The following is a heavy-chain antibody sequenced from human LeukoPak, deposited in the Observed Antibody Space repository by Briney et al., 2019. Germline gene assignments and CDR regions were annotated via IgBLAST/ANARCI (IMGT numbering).Heavy chain of an antibody. J-gene: IGHJ3*02. CDR2: IIPIFGTA. CDR1: GGTFSSYA. Sequence: ASVKVSCKASGGTFSSYAISWVRQAPGQGLEWMGGIIPIFGTADHAQKFQGRVTITTDESTSTAYMELSSLRSEDTAVYYCARCITIFGVVSNDAFDIWGQGTMVTVSS. CDR3: ARCITIFGVVSNDAFDI. D-gene: IGHD3-3*01. V-gene: IGHV1-69*05.